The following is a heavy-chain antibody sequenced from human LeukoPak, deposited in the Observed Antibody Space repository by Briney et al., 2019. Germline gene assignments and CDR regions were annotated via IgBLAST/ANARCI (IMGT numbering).Heavy chain of an antibody. CDR2: YDKKDKGYATAT. V-gene: IGHV3-73*01. Sequence: GGSLRLSCAASGFTFSGSAIHWVRQSSGKGLEWVGQYDKKDKGYATATAYAASVRGRFTISRDDSINTAYLQMKSLKTEDTALYYCTRDSGTYNWFDPWGQGTLVTVSS. J-gene: IGHJ5*02. D-gene: IGHD1-26*01. CDR3: TRDSGTYNWFDP. CDR1: GFTFSGSA.